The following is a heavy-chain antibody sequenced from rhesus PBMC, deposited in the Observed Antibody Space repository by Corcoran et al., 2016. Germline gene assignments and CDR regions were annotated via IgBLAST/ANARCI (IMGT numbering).Heavy chain of an antibody. J-gene: IGHJ6*01. CDR3: TRGGFTTVTTNGLDS. CDR1: GFTFSSDD. Sequence: EVQLVESGGGLVQPGGSLRLSCVASGFTFSSDDMSWVRQALEKGLEWFSSISNTGQTIYYADSVKGRFTISRDNAKNSLSLQMNSLKTEDTAVYYCTRGGFTTVTTNGLDSWGQGVVVTVSS. D-gene: IGHD4-35*01. CDR2: ISNTGQTI. V-gene: IGHV3S4*01.